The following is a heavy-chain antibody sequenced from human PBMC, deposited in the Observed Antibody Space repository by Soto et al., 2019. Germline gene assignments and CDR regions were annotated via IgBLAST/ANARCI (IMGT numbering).Heavy chain of an antibody. CDR2: IYHSGTT. Sequence: PSETLSLTCGVSGYSLTSGYHRGWIRQPPGKGLEWIGTIYHSGTTYYNPSLMSRVTMSVDTSKNQFSLKVTSATAADTAVYFCVRVYGRSSCFFDSWGQGTLVTVSS. J-gene: IGHJ4*02. CDR3: VRVYGRSSCFFDS. D-gene: IGHD6-6*01. V-gene: IGHV4-38-2*01. CDR1: GYSLTSGYH.